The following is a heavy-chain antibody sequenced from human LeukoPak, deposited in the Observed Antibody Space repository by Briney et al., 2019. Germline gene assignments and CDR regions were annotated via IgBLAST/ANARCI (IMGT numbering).Heavy chain of an antibody. CDR2: IYPGDSDT. J-gene: IGHJ6*02. CDR1: GYSFTSYR. V-gene: IGHV5-51*01. D-gene: IGHD2-2*02. Sequence: GASLKISCKGLGYSFTSYRIGWVRQLPGKGLEWMGIIYPGDSDTRYSPSFKGQVTISADKSISPAYLQWSSPKASDTAMYYCARLDCSSTSCYRDYYYGMDVWGQGATVTVSS. CDR3: ARLDCSSTSCYRDYYYGMDV.